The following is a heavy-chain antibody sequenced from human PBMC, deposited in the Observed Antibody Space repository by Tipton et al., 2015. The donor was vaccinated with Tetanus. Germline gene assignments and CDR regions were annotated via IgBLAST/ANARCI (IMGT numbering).Heavy chain of an antibody. CDR3: AREVPYCGGDCYSQLFDY. V-gene: IGHV1-18*01. Sequence: QSGAEVKKPGASVKVSCKASGYTFTSYGISWVRQAPGQGLEWMGWISAYNGNTNYAQKLQGRVTMTTDTSTSTAYMELRSLRSDDTAVYYCAREVPYCGGDCYSQLFDYWGQGTLVTVSS. J-gene: IGHJ4*02. CDR1: GYTFTSYG. D-gene: IGHD2-21*02. CDR2: ISAYNGNT.